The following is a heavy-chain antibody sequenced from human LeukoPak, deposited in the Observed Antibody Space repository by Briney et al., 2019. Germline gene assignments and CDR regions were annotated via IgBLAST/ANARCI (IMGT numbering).Heavy chain of an antibody. CDR1: GGSISSGGYY. D-gene: IGHD2-21*01. CDR2: IYYSGTT. V-gene: IGHV4-30-4*08. Sequence: PSETLSLTCTVSGGSISSGGYYWSWIRQHPGKGLEWIGYIYYSGTTYYNPSLKSRATISVDTSKNQFSLKLSSVTAADTAVYYCSRTIVIGSPFFDYWGQGILVTVSS. CDR3: SRTIVIGSPFFDY. J-gene: IGHJ4*02.